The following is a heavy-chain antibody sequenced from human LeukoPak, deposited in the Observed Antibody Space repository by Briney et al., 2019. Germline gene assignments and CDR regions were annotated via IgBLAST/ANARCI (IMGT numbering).Heavy chain of an antibody. V-gene: IGHV4-34*01. CDR3: ARGQVPAARGYNWFDT. CDR2: INARGDT. Sequence: KPSETLSLTCAVYGWSFNDYYCNCIRQPPGKGLEWIGEINARGDTNYNPSLKSRVTISVDTSKKQFSLRLTSMIAADTALYYCARGQVPAARGYNWFDTWGQGTLVTVSS. J-gene: IGHJ5*02. D-gene: IGHD2-2*01. CDR1: GWSFNDYY.